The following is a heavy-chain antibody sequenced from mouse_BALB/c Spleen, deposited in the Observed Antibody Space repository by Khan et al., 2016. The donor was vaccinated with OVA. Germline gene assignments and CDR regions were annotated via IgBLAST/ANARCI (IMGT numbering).Heavy chain of an antibody. V-gene: IGHV3-2*02. CDR2: ISYSGST. Sequence: VQLKESGPGLVKPSQSLSLTCTVTGYSITSDYVWNWIRQFPGNKLEWMGYISYSGSTSYNPSLKSRISITRDTSKNQFFLQLNSVITEDTATYYCARRNYDGAWFAYWGQGTLVTVSA. J-gene: IGHJ3*01. D-gene: IGHD2-4*01. CDR3: ARRNYDGAWFAY. CDR1: GYSITSDYV.